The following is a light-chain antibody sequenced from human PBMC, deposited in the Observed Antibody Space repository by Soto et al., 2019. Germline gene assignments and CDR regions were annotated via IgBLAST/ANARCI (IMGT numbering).Light chain of an antibody. V-gene: IGLV2-14*01. J-gene: IGLJ2*01. CDR3: SSYTTRSTII. Sequence: QSALTQPASVSGSPGQSITISCIGTSSDIGGYEYVSWYQKHPGKAPKLLISEVRNRPSGVSDRFTGSKSGYTASLTISGLQAEDEPEYYCSSYTTRSTIIFGGGTKLTVL. CDR2: EVR. CDR1: SSDIGGYEY.